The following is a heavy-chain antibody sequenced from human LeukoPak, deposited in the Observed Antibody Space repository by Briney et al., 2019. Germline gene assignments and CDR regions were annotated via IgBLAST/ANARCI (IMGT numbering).Heavy chain of an antibody. CDR3: ALAPNSNWFDF. J-gene: IGHJ5*01. V-gene: IGHV4-59*03. D-gene: IGHD2-8*01. CDR2: IHYSGSS. CDR1: GDSTSNFY. Sequence: SETLSLTCTVSGDSTSNFYWNWIRQSPGKGLEWIGNIHYSGSSVYNPSLKSRGTISIDTSRRQFFLKLNSVTAADTAVYFCALAPNSNWFDFWGPGTLVTVPS.